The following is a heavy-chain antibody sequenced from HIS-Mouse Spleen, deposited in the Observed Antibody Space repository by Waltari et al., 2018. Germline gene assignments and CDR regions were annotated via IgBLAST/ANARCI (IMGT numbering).Heavy chain of an antibody. CDR3: RVAAAGTLFDY. CDR2: IRSKANSYAT. D-gene: IGHD6-13*01. Sequence: EVQLVESGGGLVQPGGSLKLSGAASGFTLRGSAMPWVRQASGKGLEWVGRIRSKANSYATAYAASVKGRFTISRDDSKNTAYLQMNSLKTEDTAVYYCRVAAAGTLFDYWGQGTLVTVSS. J-gene: IGHJ4*02. V-gene: IGHV3-73*01. CDR1: GFTLRGSA.